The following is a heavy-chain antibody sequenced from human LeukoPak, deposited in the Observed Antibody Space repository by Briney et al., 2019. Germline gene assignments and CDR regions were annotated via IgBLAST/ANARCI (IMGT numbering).Heavy chain of an antibody. J-gene: IGHJ5*02. V-gene: IGHV4-31*03. Sequence: SETLSLTCTVSGGSISSGGYYWSWIRQHPGKGLEWIGYIYYSGSTYYNPSLKSRVTISVDTSKSQFSLKLSSVTAADTAVYYCARDYGGNSPWFDPWGQGTLVTVSS. CDR1: GGSISSGGYY. CDR3: ARDYGGNSPWFDP. CDR2: IYYSGST. D-gene: IGHD4-17*01.